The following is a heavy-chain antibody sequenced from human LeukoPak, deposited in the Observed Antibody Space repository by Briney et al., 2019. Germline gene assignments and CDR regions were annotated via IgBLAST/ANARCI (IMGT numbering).Heavy chain of an antibody. CDR1: GGSFSGHY. CDR2: INHSGSV. J-gene: IGHJ4*02. CDR3: AFTTGSYYLDS. Sequence: SETLSLTCVVYGGSFSGHYWSWIRQPPGKGLEWIGEINHSGSVNYNPSLKSRVTVSAGTSKNQFSLKLNSVTAADTAVYYCAFTTGSYYLDSWGQGTLVTVSS. D-gene: IGHD1-26*01. V-gene: IGHV4-34*01.